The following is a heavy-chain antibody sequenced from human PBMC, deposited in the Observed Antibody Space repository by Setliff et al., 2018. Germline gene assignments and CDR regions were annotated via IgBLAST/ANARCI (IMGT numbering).Heavy chain of an antibody. CDR2: IYIGGSA. Sequence: ASETLSLTCTVSGNSISSDYWSWIRQPAGKGLEWIGHIYIGGSANYNPSLKSRVTMSIDTSKNQFSLKLNSVTAADMAVYYCAREQWLDPPGYYYMDVWAKGTTVTVSS. V-gene: IGHV4-4*07. J-gene: IGHJ6*03. CDR1: GNSISSDY. D-gene: IGHD6-19*01. CDR3: AREQWLDPPGYYYMDV.